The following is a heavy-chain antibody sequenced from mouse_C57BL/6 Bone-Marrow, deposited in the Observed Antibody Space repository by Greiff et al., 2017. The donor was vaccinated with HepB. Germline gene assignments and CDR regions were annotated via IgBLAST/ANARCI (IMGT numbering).Heavy chain of an antibody. CDR1: GYTFTSYW. CDR2: INPSSGYT. CDR3: ARDTTVVNYAMDY. Sequence: QVQLQQSGAELAKPGASVKLSCKASGYTFTSYWKHWVKQRPGQGLEWIGYINPSSGYTKYNQKFKDKATLTADKSSSTAYMQLSSLTYEDSAVYYCARDTTVVNYAMDYWGQGTSVTVSS. V-gene: IGHV1-7*01. J-gene: IGHJ4*01. D-gene: IGHD1-1*01.